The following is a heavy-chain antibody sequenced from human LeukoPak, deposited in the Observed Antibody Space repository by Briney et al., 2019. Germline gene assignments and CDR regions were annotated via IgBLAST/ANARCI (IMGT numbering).Heavy chain of an antibody. CDR2: IIPIFGTA. V-gene: IGHV1-69*01. CDR1: GGTFSSYA. D-gene: IGHD2-2*02. J-gene: IGHJ5*02. CDR3: ARTRSDIVVVPAAIIWFDP. Sequence: GASVKVSCKASGGTFSSYAISWVRQAPGQGLEWMGGIIPIFGTANYAQKFQGRVTITADESTSTAHMELSSLRSEGTAVYYCARTRSDIVVVPAAIIWFDPWGQGTLVTVSS.